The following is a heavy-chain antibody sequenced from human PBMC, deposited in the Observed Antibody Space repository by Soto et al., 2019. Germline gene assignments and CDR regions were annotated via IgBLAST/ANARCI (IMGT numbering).Heavy chain of an antibody. D-gene: IGHD6-19*01. J-gene: IGHJ4*02. CDR1: GGTFSSYT. Sequence: SVKVSCKASGGTFSSYTISWVRQAPGQGLEWMGRIIPILGIANYAQKFQGRVTITADKSTSTAYMELSSLRSEDTAVYYCARGGGYSSGWLRYWGQGTLVTSPQ. CDR2: IIPILGIA. V-gene: IGHV1-69*02. CDR3: ARGGGYSSGWLRY.